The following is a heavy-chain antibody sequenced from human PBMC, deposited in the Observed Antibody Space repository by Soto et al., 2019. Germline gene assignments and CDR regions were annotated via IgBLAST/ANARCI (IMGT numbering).Heavy chain of an antibody. J-gene: IGHJ4*02. CDR2: ISGGGKNT. CDR1: GFTFSSCA. D-gene: IGHD7-27*01. V-gene: IGHV3-23*01. Sequence: PGGSLRLSCAASGFTFSSCAMSWVRQAPGKGPEWVSGISGGGKNTYYADSMKGRIAISRDNPKNTLYLQMNILRVDDTAVYYCVKYETGVSGPVDYWGRGTLVTVSS. CDR3: VKYETGVSGPVDY.